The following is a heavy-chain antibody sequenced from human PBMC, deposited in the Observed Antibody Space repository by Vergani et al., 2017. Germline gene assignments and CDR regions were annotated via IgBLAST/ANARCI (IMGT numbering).Heavy chain of an antibody. CDR1: GGSFSGYY. J-gene: IGHJ5*02. CDR2: INHSGST. Sequence: QLQLQEWGAGLLKPSETLSLTCAVYGGSFSGYYWSWIRQPPGKGLEWIGEINHSGSTNYNPSLKSRVTISVDTSKNQFSLKLSSVTAADTAVYYCARGALNWFDPWGQGTLVTVSS. D-gene: IGHD3-16*02. V-gene: IGHV4-34*01. CDR3: ARGALNWFDP.